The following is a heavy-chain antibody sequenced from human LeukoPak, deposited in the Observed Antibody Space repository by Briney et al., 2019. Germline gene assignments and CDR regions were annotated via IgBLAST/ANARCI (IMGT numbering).Heavy chain of an antibody. Sequence: GGSLRLSRAASGFTFSSYRMNWVRQAPGKGLEWVSSITSTSTYMYYADSVKGRFTISRDNAKNSLYLQMNSLRAEDTAVYYCARDPHSSSWYDYWGQGTLATVSS. J-gene: IGHJ4*02. CDR1: GFTFSSYR. CDR2: ITSTSTYM. D-gene: IGHD6-13*01. V-gene: IGHV3-21*04. CDR3: ARDPHSSSWYDY.